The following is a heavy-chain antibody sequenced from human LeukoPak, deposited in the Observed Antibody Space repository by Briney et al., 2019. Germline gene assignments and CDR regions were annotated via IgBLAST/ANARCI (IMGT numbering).Heavy chain of an antibody. D-gene: IGHD2-2*01. CDR3: AKVGSMTPKFDCSSTSCYAGAYYFDY. CDR2: ISWNRGSI. V-gene: IGHV3-9*01. CDR1: GFTFDDYA. J-gene: IGHJ4*02. Sequence: TGGSLRLSCAASGFTFDDYAMHWVRQAPGKGLEWVSGISWNRGSIGYADSVKGRFTISRDNAKNSLYLQMNSLRAEDTALYYCAKVGSMTPKFDCSSTSCYAGAYYFDYWGQGTLVTVSS.